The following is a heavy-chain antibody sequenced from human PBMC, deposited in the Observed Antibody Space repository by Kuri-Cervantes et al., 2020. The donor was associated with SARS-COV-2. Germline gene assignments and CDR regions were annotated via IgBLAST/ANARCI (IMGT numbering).Heavy chain of an antibody. CDR2: TYYRSKWYN. Sequence: SETLSLTCAISGDSVSSNSAAWNWIRQSPSRGLEWLGRTYYRSKWYNDYAVSVKSRITINPDTSKNQFSLQLNSVTPEDTAVYYCAREDSSSNPTNWFDPWGQGILVTVSS. CDR3: AREDSSSNPTNWFDP. CDR1: GDSVSSNSAA. D-gene: IGHD6-13*01. V-gene: IGHV6-1*01. J-gene: IGHJ5*02.